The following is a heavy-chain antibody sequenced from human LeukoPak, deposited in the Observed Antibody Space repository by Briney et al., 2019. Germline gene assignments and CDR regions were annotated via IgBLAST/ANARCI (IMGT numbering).Heavy chain of an antibody. CDR3: ARAPRGGGDPDC. J-gene: IGHJ4*02. CDR2: ISSSSSYI. V-gene: IGHV3-21*01. CDR1: GFNLTNYR. D-gene: IGHD2-21*02. Sequence: PGGSLRLSCAASGFNLTNYRMNWVRQAPGTGLEWVASISSSSSYIYYADSAKGRFTISRDNANNSLFLQMNSLRAEDTAIYYCARAPRGGGDPDCWGQGTLVTVSS.